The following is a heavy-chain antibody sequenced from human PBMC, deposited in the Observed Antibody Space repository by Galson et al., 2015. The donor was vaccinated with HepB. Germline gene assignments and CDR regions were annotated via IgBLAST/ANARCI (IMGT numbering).Heavy chain of an antibody. J-gene: IGHJ3*02. V-gene: IGHV3-64D*06. CDR2: ISSNGGST. D-gene: IGHD3-10*01. CDR3: VKDRGLLWFGELLGNDAFDI. CDR1: GFTFSSYA. Sequence: SLRLSCAAPGFTFSSYAMHWVRQAPGKGLEYVSAISSNGGSTYYADSVKGRFTISRDNSKNTLYLQMSSLRAEDTAVYYCVKDRGLLWFGELLGNDAFDIWGQGTMVTVSS.